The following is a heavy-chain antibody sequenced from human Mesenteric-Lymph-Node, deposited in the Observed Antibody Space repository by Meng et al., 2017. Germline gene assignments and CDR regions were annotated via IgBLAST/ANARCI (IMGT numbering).Heavy chain of an antibody. J-gene: IGHJ4*02. CDR1: GITFRGAW. Sequence: GESLKISCAASGITFRGAWMSWVRQTPRKGLEWVAHINDDGSEKYYVDSVKGRFTISRDNAKNSLSLQMNSLTAEDTAVYYCARNIALGDWGQGTVVTVSS. V-gene: IGHV3-7*01. CDR3: ARNIALGD. D-gene: IGHD2-21*01. CDR2: INDDGSEK.